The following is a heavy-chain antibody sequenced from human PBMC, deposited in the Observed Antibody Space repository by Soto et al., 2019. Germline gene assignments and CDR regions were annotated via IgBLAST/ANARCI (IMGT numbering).Heavy chain of an antibody. CDR2: IYYSGST. Sequence: SETLSLACTVSGGSISSGGYCWSWIRQHPGRGLEWIGYIYYSGSTYYNPSLKSRVTISVDTSKNQFSLKLSSVTAADTAVYYCAGYCSSTNGYYYYGMDVWGQGTTVTVSS. D-gene: IGHD2-2*01. CDR3: AGYCSSTNGYYYYGMDV. J-gene: IGHJ6*02. V-gene: IGHV4-31*03. CDR1: GGSISSGGYC.